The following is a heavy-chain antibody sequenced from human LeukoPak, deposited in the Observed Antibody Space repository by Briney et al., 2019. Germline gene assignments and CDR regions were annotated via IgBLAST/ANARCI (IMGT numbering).Heavy chain of an antibody. CDR3: ARGGVYFDY. CDR2: INHSGST. CDR1: GGSFSGYY. J-gene: IGHJ4*02. Sequence: SETLSLTCAVYGGSFSGYYWSWIRQPPGKGLEWIGEINHSGSTNYNPSLKSRVTISVDTSKNQFSLKLSSVTAADTAVYYCARGGVYFDYWGQGTLVTVSS. D-gene: IGHD2-8*01. V-gene: IGHV4-34*01.